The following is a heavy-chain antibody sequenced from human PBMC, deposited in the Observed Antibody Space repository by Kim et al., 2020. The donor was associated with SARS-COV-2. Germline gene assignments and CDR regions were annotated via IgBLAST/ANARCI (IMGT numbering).Heavy chain of an antibody. D-gene: IGHD6-13*01. V-gene: IGHV1-3*01. CDR1: GYTFTSYA. CDR3: ARVSFGSSWYLGAFDY. CDR2: INAGNGNT. Sequence: ASVKVSCKASGYTFTSYAMHWVRQAPGQRLEWMGWINAGNGNTKYSQKFQGRVTITRDTSASTAYMELSSLRSEDTAVYYCARVSFGSSWYLGAFDYWGQGTLVTVSS. J-gene: IGHJ4*02.